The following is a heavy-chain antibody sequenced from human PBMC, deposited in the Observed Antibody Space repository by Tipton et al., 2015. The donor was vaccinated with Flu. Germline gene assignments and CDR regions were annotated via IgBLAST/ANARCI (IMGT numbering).Heavy chain of an antibody. Sequence: SLRLSCTVSGLPFGDFAMTWVRQAPGRGLEWVGLVRSRAYGGTTEYAAAVKGRFTISRDDSKTTAYLQISNLKSEDTGIYYCSRGHQDWGAGYYLDSWGRGPQFPVSS. D-gene: IGHD7-27*01. V-gene: IGHV3-49*04. CDR2: VRSRAYGGTT. CDR1: GLPFGDFA. CDR3: SRGHQDWGAGYYLDS. J-gene: IGHJ4*02.